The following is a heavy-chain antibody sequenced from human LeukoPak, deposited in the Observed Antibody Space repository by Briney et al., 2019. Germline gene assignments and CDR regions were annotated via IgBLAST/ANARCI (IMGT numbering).Heavy chain of an antibody. V-gene: IGHV3-53*01. CDR2: IYIAGTT. D-gene: IGHD2-2*01. Sequence: GGSLRLSCAASGFAVSSNHMNWVRQAPGKGLEWVSIIYIAGTTHYADSVKGRFTISRDNSINTVYLQMNSLRAEDTAVYYCARDSNSHYYFDYWGQGTLVTVSS. CDR3: ARDSNSHYYFDY. CDR1: GFAVSSNH. J-gene: IGHJ4*02.